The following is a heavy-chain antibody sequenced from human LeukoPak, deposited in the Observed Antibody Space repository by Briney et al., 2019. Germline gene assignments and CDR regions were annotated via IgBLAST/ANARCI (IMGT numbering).Heavy chain of an antibody. CDR2: ITSSSSDI. D-gene: IGHD3-22*01. CDR3: ARVFWETVNTGYYSDF. Sequence: GGSLRLSCVASEFVFSSHAMIWVRQAPGKGLEWISSITSSSSDIFYADSVRGRFTISRDNANNALHLQMNSLRAEDTAVYYCARVFWETVNTGYYSDFWGQGTLVAVSS. CDR1: EFVFSSHA. J-gene: IGHJ4*02. V-gene: IGHV3-21*01.